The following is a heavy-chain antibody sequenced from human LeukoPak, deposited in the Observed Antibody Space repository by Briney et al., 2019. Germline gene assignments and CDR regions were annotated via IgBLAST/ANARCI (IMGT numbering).Heavy chain of an antibody. CDR1: GFAFSSYA. Sequence: PGGSLRLSCAASGFAFSSYAMSWVRQAPGKGLEWVANINQGGSAQYYMESVKGRFTISRDDAKNSFYLQMNSLRDEDTAVYYCARVEYSGWNLEYWGQGTLVTVSS. CDR2: INQGGSAQ. D-gene: IGHD1-26*01. V-gene: IGHV3-7*01. J-gene: IGHJ4*02. CDR3: ARVEYSGWNLEY.